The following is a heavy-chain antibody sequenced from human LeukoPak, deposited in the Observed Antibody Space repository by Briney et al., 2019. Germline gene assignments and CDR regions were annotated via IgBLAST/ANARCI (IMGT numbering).Heavy chain of an antibody. J-gene: IGHJ5*02. Sequence: SETLSLTCAVSGGSISSGGYSWSWIRQPPGKGLEWIGYIYHSGSTYYNPSLKSRVTISVDRSKNQFSLKLSSVTAADTAVYYCARDYYDSSGYSPYNWFDPWGQGTLVTVSS. V-gene: IGHV4-30-2*01. D-gene: IGHD3-22*01. CDR1: GGSISSGGYS. CDR2: IYHSGST. CDR3: ARDYYDSSGYSPYNWFDP.